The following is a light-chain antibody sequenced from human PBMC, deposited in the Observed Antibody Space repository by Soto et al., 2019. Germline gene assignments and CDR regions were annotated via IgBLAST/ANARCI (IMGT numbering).Light chain of an antibody. J-gene: IGKJ1*01. V-gene: IGKV1-27*01. CDR1: QGIGNY. CDR2: TSS. Sequence: DIQITQSPSSLSASVGDRVTITFRASQGIGNYLAWYQQKPGKVPKLLIYTSSTLQSGVPSRLSGSGSGTEFTLTISSLQPDDFATYYCQQYNSYWTFGQGTKVDIK. CDR3: QQYNSYWT.